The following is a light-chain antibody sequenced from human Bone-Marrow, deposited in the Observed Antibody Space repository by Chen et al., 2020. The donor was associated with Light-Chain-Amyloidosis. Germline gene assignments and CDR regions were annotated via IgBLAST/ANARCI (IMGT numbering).Light chain of an antibody. CDR3: SSYGGSNNFVV. CDR1: SSDVGGDNY. CDR2: EVS. V-gene: IGLV2-8*01. Sequence: QSARTQPPSASGSPGQPVTLSCPATSSDVGGDNYVSWYQPHPGNAPKLMIYEVSKRPSGVPDRFSGSKSGNTASLTVAVLQAEDEADYYCSSYGGSNNFVVFGGGTKLTVL. J-gene: IGLJ2*01.